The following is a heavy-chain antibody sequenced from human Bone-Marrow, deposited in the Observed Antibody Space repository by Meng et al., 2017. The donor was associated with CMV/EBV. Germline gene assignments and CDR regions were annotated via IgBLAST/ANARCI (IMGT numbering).Heavy chain of an antibody. J-gene: IGHJ6*01. D-gene: IGHD2-21*01. CDR1: GGTFSSYA. Sequence: SVKVSCKASGGTFSSYAISWVRQAPGQGLEWMGGIIPILGIANYAQKFQGRVTITADKSTSTAYMELSSLRSEDTAVYYCARDRYCGGDCYHYYYYGMDVWGPGPRVTCSS. CDR2: IIPILGIA. CDR3: ARDRYCGGDCYHYYYYGMDV. V-gene: IGHV1-69*10.